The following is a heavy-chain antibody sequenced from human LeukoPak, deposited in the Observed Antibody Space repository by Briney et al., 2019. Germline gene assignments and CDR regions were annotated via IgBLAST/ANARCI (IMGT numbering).Heavy chain of an antibody. D-gene: IGHD2-15*01. CDR2: MKEDGTEI. J-gene: IGHJ4*02. CDR3: ARGGAVRGRFEN. Sequence: GGSLRLSCVVSGFTFGSSTMTWVRQVPGKGLEWVAKMKEDGTEIHYVDSVKGRFTISRNNAKNSLYLEMNSLRVEDTAVYYCARGGAVRGRFENWGQGTMVTVSS. CDR1: GFTFGSST. V-gene: IGHV3-7*01.